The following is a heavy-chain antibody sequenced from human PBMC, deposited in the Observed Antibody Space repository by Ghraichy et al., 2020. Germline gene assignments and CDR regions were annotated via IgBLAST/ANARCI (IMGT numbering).Heavy chain of an antibody. CDR3: ARLYDFWSGYPHT. J-gene: IGHJ4*02. D-gene: IGHD3-3*01. Sequence: SETLSLTCTVSGGSISSSSYYWGWIRQPPGKGLEWIGSIYYSGSTYYNPSLKSRVTISVDTSKNQFSLKLSSVTAADTAVYYCARLYDFWSGYPHTWGQGTLVTVSS. CDR2: IYYSGST. CDR1: GGSISSSSYY. V-gene: IGHV4-39*01.